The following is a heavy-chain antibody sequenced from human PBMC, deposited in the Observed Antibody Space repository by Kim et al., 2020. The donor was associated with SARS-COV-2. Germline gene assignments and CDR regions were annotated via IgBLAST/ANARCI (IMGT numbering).Heavy chain of an antibody. CDR3: ARDGAGYASASCWFDT. CDR1: GFTFREYY. V-gene: IGHV3-11*01. J-gene: IGHJ5*02. Sequence: GGSLRLSCAASGFTFREYYMSWIRQAPGKGLKWISYISSSGSTIYYSDSVKGRFTISRDNADNSLYLQMNSLRAEDTAVYYCARDGAGYASASCWFDTWGQGTLVTVSS. CDR2: ISSSGSTI. D-gene: IGHD6-19*01.